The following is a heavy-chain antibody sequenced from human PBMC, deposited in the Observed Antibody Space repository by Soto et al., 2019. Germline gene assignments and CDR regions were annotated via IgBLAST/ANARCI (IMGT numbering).Heavy chain of an antibody. J-gene: IGHJ4*02. CDR3: ARVAMGGATRDYFDY. D-gene: IGHD1-26*01. CDR1: GYTFTSYG. CDR2: ISAYNVNT. V-gene: IGHV1-18*01. Sequence: QVQLLQSGAEVKKPGASVKVSCKASGYTFTSYGISWVRQAPGQGLEWMGWISAYNVNTNYAQKLQGRVTMTTDTSRSTADRELRGLRSDDTAVDYCARVAMGGATRDYFDYWGQGTLVTVSS.